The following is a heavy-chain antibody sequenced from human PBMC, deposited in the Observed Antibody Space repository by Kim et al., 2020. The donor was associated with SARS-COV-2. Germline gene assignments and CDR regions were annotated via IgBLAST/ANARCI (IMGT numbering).Heavy chain of an antibody. CDR3: ARAPSTLYDYVWGSYRSTWYFDL. J-gene: IGHJ2*01. D-gene: IGHD3-16*02. CDR1: GFTFSIYD. Sequence: GGSLILSCAASGFTFSIYDMHWVRQATGKGLEWVSAIGTAGDTYYPGSVKGRFTISRENAKNSLYLQMNSLRAGDTAVYYCARAPSTLYDYVWGSYRSTWYFDLWGRGTLVTVSS. V-gene: IGHV3-13*01. CDR2: IGTAGDT.